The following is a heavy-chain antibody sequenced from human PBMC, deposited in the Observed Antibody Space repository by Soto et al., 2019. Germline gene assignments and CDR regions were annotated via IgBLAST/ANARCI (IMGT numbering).Heavy chain of an antibody. J-gene: IGHJ3*02. CDR3: ARDIGYDFWSGPDI. CDR1: GFTVSSNY. V-gene: IGHV3-53*01. Sequence: GGFLRLSCAASGFTVSSNYMSWVRQAPGKGLEWVSVIYSGGSTYYADSVKGRFTISRDNSKNTLYLQMNSLRAEDTAVYYCARDIGYDFWSGPDIWGQGTMVTVSS. D-gene: IGHD3-3*01. CDR2: IYSGGST.